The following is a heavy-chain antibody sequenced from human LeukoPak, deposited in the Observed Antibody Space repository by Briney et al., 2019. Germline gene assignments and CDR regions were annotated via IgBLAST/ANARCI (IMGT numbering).Heavy chain of an antibody. CDR2: ISSSSSYI. Sequence: GGSLRLSCAASGFTFSSYSMNWVRQAPGKGLEWVLSISSSSSYIYYADSVKGRFTISRDNAKNSLYLQMNSLRAEDTAVYYCARDALPGHYDILTGYYESPSIGYRGQGTLVTVSS. CDR1: GFTFSSYS. V-gene: IGHV3-21*01. J-gene: IGHJ4*02. CDR3: ARDALPGHYDILTGYYESPSIGY. D-gene: IGHD3-9*01.